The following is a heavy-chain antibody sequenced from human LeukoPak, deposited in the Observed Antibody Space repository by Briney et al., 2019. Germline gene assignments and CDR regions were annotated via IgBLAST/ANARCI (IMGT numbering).Heavy chain of an antibody. J-gene: IGHJ5*02. Sequence: SETLSLTCAVYGGSFSSDYWSWIRQPPGKGLEWIGQINHSVGTKYNPSLKSRVTISGDTSRNQFSLKLSSVTAADTAVYYCARNYGLSFDPWGQGTLVTVSS. CDR3: ARNYGLSFDP. V-gene: IGHV4-34*01. CDR1: GGSFSSDY. CDR2: INHSVGT. D-gene: IGHD3-16*01.